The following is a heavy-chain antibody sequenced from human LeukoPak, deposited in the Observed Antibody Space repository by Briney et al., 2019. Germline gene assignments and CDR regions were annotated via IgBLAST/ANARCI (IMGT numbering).Heavy chain of an antibody. CDR3: ATVPLPLGYYDSSGYLPFDY. D-gene: IGHD3-22*01. V-gene: IGHV1-24*01. CDR1: GYTLTELS. Sequence: GASVKVSCKVSGYTLTELSMHWVRQAPGKGLEWMGGFDPEDGETIYAQKFQGRVTMTEDTSTDTAYMELSSLRSEDTAVYYCATVPLPLGYYDSSGYLPFDYRGQGTLVTVSS. CDR2: FDPEDGET. J-gene: IGHJ4*02.